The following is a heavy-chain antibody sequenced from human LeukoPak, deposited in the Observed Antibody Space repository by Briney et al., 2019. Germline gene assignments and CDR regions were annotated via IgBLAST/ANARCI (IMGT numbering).Heavy chain of an antibody. J-gene: IGHJ4*02. V-gene: IGHV3-23*01. CDR1: GFTFSSYA. CDR3: AKGRDGYNYYFDY. CDR2: ISGSGGST. D-gene: IGHD5-24*01. Sequence: PGGSLRLSRAASGFTFSSYAMSWVRQAPGKGLEWVSAISGSGGSTYYADSVKGRFTISRDNSKNTLYLQMNSLRAEDTAVYYCAKGRDGYNYYFDYWGQGTLVTVSS.